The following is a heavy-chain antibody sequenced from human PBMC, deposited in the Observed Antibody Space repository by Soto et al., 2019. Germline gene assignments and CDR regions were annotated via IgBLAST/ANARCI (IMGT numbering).Heavy chain of an antibody. CDR1: GGSFSGYY. J-gene: IGHJ4*02. V-gene: IGHV4-34*01. CDR2: INHSGST. D-gene: IGHD3-16*02. Sequence: QVQLQQWGAGLLKPSETLSLTCAVYGGSFSGYYWSWIRQPPGKGLEWIGEINHSGSTNYNPSLKSRVTISVDTSKNQFSRKLSSVTAADTAVYYCARDGVLGDVWGSYRFTDYWGQGTLVTVSS. CDR3: ARDGVLGDVWGSYRFTDY.